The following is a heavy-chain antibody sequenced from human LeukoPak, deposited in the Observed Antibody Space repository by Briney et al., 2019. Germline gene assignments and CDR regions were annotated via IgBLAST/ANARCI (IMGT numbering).Heavy chain of an antibody. CDR1: GYTFTSYY. D-gene: IGHD6-13*01. Sequence: ASVKVSCKASGYTFTSYYMHWVRQAPGQGLEWMGWINPNSGGTNYAQKFQGRVTMTRDTSISTAYMELSRLRSDDTAVYYCARLIIAAAGTDYWGQGTLVTVSS. CDR2: INPNSGGT. CDR3: ARLIIAAAGTDY. V-gene: IGHV1-2*02. J-gene: IGHJ4*02.